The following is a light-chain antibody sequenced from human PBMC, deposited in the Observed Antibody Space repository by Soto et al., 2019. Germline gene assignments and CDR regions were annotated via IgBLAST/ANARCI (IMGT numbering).Light chain of an antibody. Sequence: QSALTQPASVSGSPGQSITISCTGTSSDVGGYNYVSWYQQHPGKAPKLMIYDVSNRPSGVSNRFSGSKSRNTASLTISGLQAEDEADYYCSSYTSSSTYVFGPGPKLTVL. J-gene: IGLJ1*01. CDR1: SSDVGGYNY. CDR3: SSYTSSSTYV. V-gene: IGLV2-14*01. CDR2: DVS.